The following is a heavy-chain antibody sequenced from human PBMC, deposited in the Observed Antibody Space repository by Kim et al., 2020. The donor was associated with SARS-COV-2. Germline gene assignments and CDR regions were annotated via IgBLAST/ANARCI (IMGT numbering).Heavy chain of an antibody. J-gene: IGHJ3*02. V-gene: IGHV4-59*01. CDR3: ARGMNDDSSGSGAFDI. CDR2: IYYSGST. D-gene: IGHD3-22*01. CDR1: GGSISSYY. Sequence: SETLSLTCTVSGGSISSYYWSWIRQPPGKGLEWIGYIYYSGSTNYNPSLKSRVTISVDTSKNQFSLKLSSVTAADTAVYYCARGMNDDSSGSGAFDIWGQGTMVTVSS.